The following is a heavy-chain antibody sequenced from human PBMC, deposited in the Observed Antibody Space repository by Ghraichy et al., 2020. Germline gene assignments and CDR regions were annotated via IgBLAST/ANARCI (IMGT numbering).Heavy chain of an antibody. V-gene: IGHV3-7*01. CDR3: ASASGGGSLDWWYAFDI. J-gene: IGHJ3*02. CDR1: GFTFRSYW. D-gene: IGHD2-15*01. CDR2: IKQDGSEK. Sequence: LTCAASGFTFRSYWMSWVRQAPGKGLEWVANIKQDGSEKYYVDSVKGRFTISRDNAKKSLYLQMNSLRAEDTAVYYCASASGGGSLDWWYAFDIWGQGTMVTVSS.